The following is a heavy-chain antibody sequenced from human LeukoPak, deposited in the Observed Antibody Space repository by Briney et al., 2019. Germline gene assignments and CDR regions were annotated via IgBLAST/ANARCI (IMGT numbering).Heavy chain of an antibody. CDR1: GYTLTSYG. V-gene: IGHV1-8*02. D-gene: IGHD6-19*01. J-gene: IGHJ5*02. Sequence: ASVKVSCKASGYTLTSYGISWVRQAPGQGLEWMGWMNPNSGNTGYAQKFQGRVTMTRNTSISTAYMELSSLRSEDTAVYYCARGRLGSSGWYGGFDPWGQGTLVTVSS. CDR2: MNPNSGNT. CDR3: ARGRLGSSGWYGGFDP.